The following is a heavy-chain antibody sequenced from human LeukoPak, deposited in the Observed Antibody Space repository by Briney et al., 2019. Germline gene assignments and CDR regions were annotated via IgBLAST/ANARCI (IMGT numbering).Heavy chain of an antibody. CDR1: GFAFGAYE. J-gene: IGHJ4*02. D-gene: IGHD3-22*01. CDR3: TTLGYHPDS. Sequence: GGSLRLSCAASGFAFGAYEMNWVRQAPGKGLEWVAYFAGSDTTTYYADSVKGRFIISRDNARNSLYLQMNSLRAEDTALYYCTTLGYHPDSWGQGTLVTVSS. V-gene: IGHV3-48*03. CDR2: FAGSDTTT.